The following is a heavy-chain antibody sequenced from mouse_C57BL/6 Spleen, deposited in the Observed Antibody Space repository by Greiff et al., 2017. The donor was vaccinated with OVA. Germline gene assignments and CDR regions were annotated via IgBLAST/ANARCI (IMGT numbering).Heavy chain of an antibody. Sequence: EVKVVESGAGLVKPGGSLKLSCAASGFTFSSYAMSWVRQTPEKRLEWVAYISSGGDYIYYADTVKGRFTISRDNARNTLYLQMSSLKSEDTAMYYCTKSNGYYVFAYWGQGTLVTVSA. CDR2: ISSGGDYI. V-gene: IGHV5-9-1*02. CDR3: TKSNGYYVFAY. D-gene: IGHD2-3*01. J-gene: IGHJ3*01. CDR1: GFTFSSYA.